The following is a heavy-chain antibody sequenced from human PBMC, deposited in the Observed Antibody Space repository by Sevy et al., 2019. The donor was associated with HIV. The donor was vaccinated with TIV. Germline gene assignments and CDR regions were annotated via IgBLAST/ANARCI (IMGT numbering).Heavy chain of an antibody. Sequence: GGSLRLSCAASGFTFSSYGMHWVRQAPGKGLEWVAFIRYDGSNKYYADSVKGRFTISRDNSKNTLYLQMNSLRAEDTVVYYWAKGGSTSYYVDYWGQGTLVTVSS. V-gene: IGHV3-30*02. D-gene: IGHD3-22*01. J-gene: IGHJ4*02. CDR3: AKGGSTSYYVDY. CDR1: GFTFSSYG. CDR2: IRYDGSNK.